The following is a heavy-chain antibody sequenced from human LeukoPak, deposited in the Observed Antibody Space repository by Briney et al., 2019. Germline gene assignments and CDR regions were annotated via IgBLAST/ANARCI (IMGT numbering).Heavy chain of an antibody. CDR2: INPNTGGT. D-gene: IGHD5-18*01. V-gene: IGHV1-2*06. CDR1: GYTFTGYY. CDR3: ARGVGYSGGNWFDP. J-gene: IGHJ5*02. Sequence: ASVKVSCKASGYTFTGYYIHWVRQAPGQGLEWMGRINPNTGGTDYAQKFQGRVTMTRNTSISTAYMELSSLRSEDTAVYYCARGVGYSGGNWFDPWGQGTLVTVSS.